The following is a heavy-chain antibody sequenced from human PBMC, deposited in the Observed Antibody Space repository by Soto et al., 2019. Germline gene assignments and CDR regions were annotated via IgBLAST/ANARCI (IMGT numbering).Heavy chain of an antibody. J-gene: IGHJ6*02. V-gene: IGHV3-66*01. CDR1: GFDASVNY. CDR3: VRENYYYGMDV. CDR2: INSGGST. Sequence: EVQLVESGGTLVQPGGSLRLSCAASGFDASVNYMTWVRQAPGKGLEWVSAINSGGSTFYADSVKGRFTISRDNSKNTPYLQMNSLRVEDTAMYYCVRENYYYGMDVWGQGTAVTVSS.